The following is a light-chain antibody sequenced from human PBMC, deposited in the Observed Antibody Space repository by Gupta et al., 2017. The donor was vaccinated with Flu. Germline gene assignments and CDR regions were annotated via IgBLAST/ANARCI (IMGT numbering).Light chain of an antibody. Sequence: DIQMTQSPSSLSASVGDRVTITCRASQDVSNHLAWFQEKPGKAPKSLLYSASRNHSGVPSRFSGGGSGTDFSLTIISLQPEDVATYYCQQYYSYPWTFGQGTKVEI. CDR3: QQYYSYPWT. CDR2: SAS. J-gene: IGKJ1*01. CDR1: QDVSNH. V-gene: IGKV1-16*01.